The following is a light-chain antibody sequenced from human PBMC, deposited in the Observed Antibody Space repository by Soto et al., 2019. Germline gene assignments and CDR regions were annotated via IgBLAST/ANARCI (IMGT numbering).Light chain of an antibody. V-gene: IGKV1-6*01. J-gene: IGKJ4*01. CDR3: QKYNSAPLT. Sequence: IQMTQSPSSLSASVGDRVTITCRASQGIRTELSWYQQKPGKAPNLLIYSASTVQTGVPSRFSGSGSGTDFTLTISSLQPEDVAAYYCQKYNSAPLTFGGGTKVDIK. CDR2: SAS. CDR1: QGIRTE.